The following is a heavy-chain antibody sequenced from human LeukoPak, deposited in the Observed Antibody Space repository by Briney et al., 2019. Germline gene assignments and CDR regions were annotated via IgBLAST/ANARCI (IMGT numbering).Heavy chain of an antibody. Sequence: ASVKVSCKASGYTFTGFYMHWVRQAPGQGLEWMGWINPNSGGTNYAQKFQGRVTMTRDTSISTAYMELSSLRSDDTAVYYCASLGDYYGSGSYSPFDCWGQGTLVTVPS. D-gene: IGHD3-10*01. CDR2: INPNSGGT. CDR1: GYTFTGFY. V-gene: IGHV1-2*02. CDR3: ASLGDYYGSGSYSPFDC. J-gene: IGHJ4*02.